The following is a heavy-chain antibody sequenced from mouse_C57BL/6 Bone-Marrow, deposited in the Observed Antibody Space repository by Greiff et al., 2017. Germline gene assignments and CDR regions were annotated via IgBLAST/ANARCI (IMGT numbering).Heavy chain of an antibody. CDR2: IDPSDSET. J-gene: IGHJ3*01. Sequence: QVQLQQSGAELVRPGSSVKLSCKASGYTFTSYWMHWVKQRPIQGLEWIGNIDPSDSETHYNQKFKDKATLTVDKSSSTAYMQLSSLTSEDSAVYYCARSPHYYGSPWFAYWGQGTLVTVSA. D-gene: IGHD1-1*01. CDR3: ARSPHYYGSPWFAY. CDR1: GYTFTSYW. V-gene: IGHV1-52*01.